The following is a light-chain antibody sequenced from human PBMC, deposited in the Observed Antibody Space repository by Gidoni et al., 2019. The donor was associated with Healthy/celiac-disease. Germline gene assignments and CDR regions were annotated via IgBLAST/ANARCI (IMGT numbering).Light chain of an antibody. V-gene: IGKV1-33*01. CDR3: QQYDNSLT. CDR1: QDISNY. J-gene: IGKJ4*01. CDR2: EAS. Sequence: DIQMTQSPSSLSESVGDRVTITCQASQDISNYLNWYQQNPGKAPKLLIYEASTLETGVPSRFSGSGSGTDFTFTISSLQPEDIATYYCQQYDNSLTFGGGTKVEIK.